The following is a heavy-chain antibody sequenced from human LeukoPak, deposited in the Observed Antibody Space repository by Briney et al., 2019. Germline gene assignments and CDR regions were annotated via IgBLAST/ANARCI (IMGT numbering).Heavy chain of an antibody. D-gene: IGHD3-22*01. V-gene: IGHV3-30-3*01. CDR2: ISYDGSNK. Sequence: GGSLRLSCAASGFTFSSYAMHWVRQAPGKGLEWVAVISYDGSNKYYADSVKGRFTISRDNSKNTLYLQMNSLRAEDTAVYYCARDYYDTLDYWGQGTLVTVSS. CDR1: GFTFSSYA. J-gene: IGHJ4*02. CDR3: ARDYYDTLDY.